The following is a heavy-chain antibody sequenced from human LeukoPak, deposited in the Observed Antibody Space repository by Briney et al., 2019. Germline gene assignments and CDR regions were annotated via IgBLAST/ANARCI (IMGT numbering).Heavy chain of an antibody. Sequence: GESLKISCKGSGYSFTSYWIGWVRQMPGKGLEWMGIIYPGDSDTRYSPSFQGQVTISADKSISTAYLQWSSLKASDTAMYYCARQSSYDILTGPIDYWGQGTLVTVSS. CDR3: ARQSSYDILTGPIDY. J-gene: IGHJ4*02. D-gene: IGHD3-9*01. CDR1: GYSFTSYW. V-gene: IGHV5-51*01. CDR2: IYPGDSDT.